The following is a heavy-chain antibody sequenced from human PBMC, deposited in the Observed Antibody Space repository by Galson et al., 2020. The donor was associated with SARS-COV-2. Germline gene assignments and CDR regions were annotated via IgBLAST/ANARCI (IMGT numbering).Heavy chain of an antibody. CDR1: GYTFTSYG. V-gene: IGHV1-18*01. D-gene: IGHD5-12*01. CDR2: ISAYNGNT. Sequence: ASVKVSCKASGYTFTSYGISWVRQAPGQGLEWMGWISAYNGNTNYAQKLQGRVTMTTDTSTSTAYMELRSLRSDDTAVYYCARDYDGGYEDLSDHPSVYGMDVWGQGTTVTVSS. J-gene: IGHJ6*02. CDR3: ARDYDGGYEDLSDHPSVYGMDV.